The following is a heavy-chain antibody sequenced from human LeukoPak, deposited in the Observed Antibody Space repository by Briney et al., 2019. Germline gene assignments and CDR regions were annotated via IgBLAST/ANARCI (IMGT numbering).Heavy chain of an antibody. CDR2: ISSSSSTI. CDR1: GFTFSSYS. Sequence: GGSLRLSCAASGFTFSSYSMNWVRQAPGKGLEWVSYISSSSSTIYYADSVKGRFTISRDNAKNSLYLQMNSLRAEDTAVYYCARDKTGPSGSHESWFDPWGQGTLVTVSS. CDR3: ARDKTGPSGSHESWFDP. J-gene: IGHJ5*02. V-gene: IGHV3-48*01. D-gene: IGHD1-26*01.